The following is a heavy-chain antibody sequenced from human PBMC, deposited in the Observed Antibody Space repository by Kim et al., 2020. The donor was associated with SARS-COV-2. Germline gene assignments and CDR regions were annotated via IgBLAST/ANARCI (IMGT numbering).Heavy chain of an antibody. CDR3: ARSISDTEAPRVGVYFHR. D-gene: IGHD5-18*01. V-gene: IGHV3-21*06. J-gene: IGHJ1*01. Sequence: VRGRFTMSRDNTKNSVFLQMNSLRAEDTAVYYCARSISDTEAPRVGVYFHRWGQGTLVTVSS.